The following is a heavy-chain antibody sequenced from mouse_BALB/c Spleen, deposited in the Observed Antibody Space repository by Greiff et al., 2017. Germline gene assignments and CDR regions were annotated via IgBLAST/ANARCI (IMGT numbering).Heavy chain of an antibody. J-gene: IGHJ1*01. CDR1: GYTFTSYW. CDR3: AREPYYYGSSYRYFDV. D-gene: IGHD1-1*01. CDR2: INPSNGRT. Sequence: HVQLQQPGAELVKPGASVKLSCKASGYTFTSYWMHWVKQRPGQGLEWIGEINPSNGRTNYNEKFKSKATLTVDKSSSTAYMQLSSLTSEDSAVYYCAREPYYYGSSYRYFDVWGAGTTVTVSS. V-gene: IGHV1S81*02.